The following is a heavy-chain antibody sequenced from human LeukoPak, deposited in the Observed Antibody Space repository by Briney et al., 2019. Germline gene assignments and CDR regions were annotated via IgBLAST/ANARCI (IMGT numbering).Heavy chain of an antibody. CDR3: ARSEWGYAVSV. D-gene: IGHD2-2*01. Sequence: SETLSLTCTVSGYSISSGTYWDWIRQPPGKGLEWIGTIYHSGSTYYNPSLKSRVTISVDRSKNQLYLKLISVTAADTAVFYCARSEWGYAVSVCRKGTTVIVSS. CDR2: IYHSGST. J-gene: IGHJ6*04. V-gene: IGHV4-38-2*02. CDR1: GYSISSGTY.